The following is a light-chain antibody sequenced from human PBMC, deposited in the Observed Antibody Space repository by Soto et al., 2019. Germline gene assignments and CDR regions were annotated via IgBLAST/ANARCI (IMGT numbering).Light chain of an antibody. J-gene: IGKJ1*01. CDR3: MQATHWPWT. CDR2: KVS. Sequence: DVVMTQSPLSLPVTLGQPASISCRSSQSLVSSNGNTFLIWFQQRPGQSPRRLIYKVSNRDSAFPDRVTGSGSGTDFTLEISRVEAEDVGVYYCMQATHWPWTFGQGTKVEIK. V-gene: IGKV2-30*01. CDR1: QSLVSSNGNTF.